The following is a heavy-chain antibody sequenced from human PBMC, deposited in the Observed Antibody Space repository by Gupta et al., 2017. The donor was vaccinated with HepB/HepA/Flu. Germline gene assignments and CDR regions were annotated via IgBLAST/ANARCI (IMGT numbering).Heavy chain of an antibody. Sequence: EMQLVESGGGLIQPGGSLRLSCTASGFSVSVNYMTWVRQAPGKGLEWVSVIYSDDNTYYADSVKGRFTISRDNSKNTLYLQMNSLRVEDTAFYYCARGPCSRNRCFVYFDYWGQGNLVTVSS. V-gene: IGHV3-53*01. D-gene: IGHD2-2*01. J-gene: IGHJ4*02. CDR3: ARGPCSRNRCFVYFDY. CDR1: GFSVSVNY. CDR2: IYSDDNT.